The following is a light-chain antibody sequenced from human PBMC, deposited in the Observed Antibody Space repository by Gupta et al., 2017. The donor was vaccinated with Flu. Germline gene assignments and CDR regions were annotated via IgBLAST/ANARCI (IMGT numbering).Light chain of an antibody. CDR1: QSVRDY. J-gene: IGKJ4*01. Sequence: PGDRATLSCRASQSVRDYLAWYQQKPGQAPRLLIYDTSNRATGIPARFSGSGSGTDYTLTITSLEPEDLAVYFCQQRSDWLSFGGGTKVEIK. CDR2: DTS. CDR3: QQRSDWLS. V-gene: IGKV3-11*01.